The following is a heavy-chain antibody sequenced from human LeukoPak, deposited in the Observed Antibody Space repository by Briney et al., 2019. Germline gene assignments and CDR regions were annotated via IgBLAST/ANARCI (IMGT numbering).Heavy chain of an antibody. CDR2: ISGSGGST. CDR3: AKDPTYYYDSSGYYLGY. J-gene: IGHJ4*02. D-gene: IGHD3-22*01. Sequence: AGGSLRLSCAASGFTFSSYAMSSVRQAPGKGLERVSAISGSGGSTYYADSVKGRFTISRDNSKNTLYLQMNSLRAEDTAVYYCAKDPTYYYDSSGYYLGYWGQGTLVTVSS. CDR1: GFTFSSYA. V-gene: IGHV3-23*01.